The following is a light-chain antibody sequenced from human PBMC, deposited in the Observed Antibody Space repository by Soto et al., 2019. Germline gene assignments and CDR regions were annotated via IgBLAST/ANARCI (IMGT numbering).Light chain of an antibody. V-gene: IGKV3-15*01. J-gene: IGKJ1*01. CDR3: QQYNNWPPWT. CDR2: GAS. CDR1: QSVSNN. Sequence: EIVMTQSPATLSVSPGERATLSCRASQSVSNNLAWYQQKPAQAPRILIYGASTRATGIPARLSGSGFGTEFTHTISSLQPEDFAVYYCQQYNNWPPWTFGQGTKVDIK.